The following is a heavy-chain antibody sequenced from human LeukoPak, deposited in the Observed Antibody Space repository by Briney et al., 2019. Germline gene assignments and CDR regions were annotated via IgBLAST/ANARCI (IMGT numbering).Heavy chain of an antibody. CDR3: AREIGPRQLHLWGSAFDY. J-gene: IGHJ4*02. D-gene: IGHD5-18*01. Sequence: PSETLSLTCSVSGGSISSSSSYWGWTRQPPGRGLEWIGNIYYTGSTSYNLSLKSRVTISVDTSKNQFSLKLSSVTAADTAVYYCAREIGPRQLHLWGSAFDYWAREPWSPSPQ. V-gene: IGHV4-39*07. CDR2: IYYTGST. CDR1: GGSISSSSSY.